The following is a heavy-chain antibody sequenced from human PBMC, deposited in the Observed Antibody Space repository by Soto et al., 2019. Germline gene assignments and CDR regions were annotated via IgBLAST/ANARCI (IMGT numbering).Heavy chain of an antibody. Sequence: LVESGGALVQRGGPLGLACEASGSMFRMFWRHWVRQFPGKGQLWVSRINEDGVTTTYADSVKGQFTIPRNNDKNTLYLQLDSLRVEDTAMYYCTRGPRPSSSGTGAYWGPGTQVTVSS. CDR1: GSMFRMFW. CDR3: TRGPRPSSSGTGAY. V-gene: IGHV3-74*03. D-gene: IGHD1-26*01. CDR2: INEDGVTT. J-gene: IGHJ4*02.